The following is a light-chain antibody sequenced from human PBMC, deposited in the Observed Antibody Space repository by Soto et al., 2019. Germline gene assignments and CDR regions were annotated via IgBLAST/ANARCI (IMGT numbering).Light chain of an antibody. CDR3: QQSHSDSPT. CDR2: AAS. J-gene: IGKJ1*01. CDR1: QGIRND. Sequence: IQMNPSPSSLSASVGASATITGRASQGIRNDLGWYQQKPGKAPKLLIYAASSLQSGVPSRFSGSGSGTDFTLAISSLHPEEFTTYYCQQSHSDSPTFGQGTKVEIK. V-gene: IGKV1-6*01.